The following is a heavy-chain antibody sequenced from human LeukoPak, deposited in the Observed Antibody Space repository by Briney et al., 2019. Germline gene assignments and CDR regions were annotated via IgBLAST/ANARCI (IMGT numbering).Heavy chain of an antibody. Sequence: GGSLRLSCAASGLTVVNNYMSWVRQAPGKGLEWVSVIYSGGTTYYADSVKGRFTISRDNSKNTLYLLMNSLRAEDTAVYYCARDRGERWQQFYEAFDIWGQGTMVTVSS. CDR1: GLTVVNNY. D-gene: IGHD5-24*01. CDR2: IYSGGTT. J-gene: IGHJ3*02. CDR3: ARDRGERWQQFYEAFDI. V-gene: IGHV3-53*01.